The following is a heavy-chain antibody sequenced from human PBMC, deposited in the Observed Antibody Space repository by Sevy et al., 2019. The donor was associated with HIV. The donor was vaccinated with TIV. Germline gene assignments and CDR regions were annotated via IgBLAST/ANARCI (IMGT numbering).Heavy chain of an antibody. CDR1: GGSISSGSYY. D-gene: IGHD5-18*01. CDR2: MYYDGSA. V-gene: IGHV4-39*01. CDR3: ARGEDSAMIDY. Sequence: SEILSLTCTVSGGSISSGSYYWGWIRQPPGKGLEWIGTMYYDGSAYYNPSLQSRVSMSVDTSKNQFSLNLSSVTAADTAVYFCARGEDSAMIDYWGQGTLVTVSS. J-gene: IGHJ4*02.